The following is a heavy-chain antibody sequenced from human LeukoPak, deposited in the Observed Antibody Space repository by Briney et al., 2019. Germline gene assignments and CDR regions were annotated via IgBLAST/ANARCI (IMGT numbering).Heavy chain of an antibody. V-gene: IGHV3-23*01. D-gene: IGHD1-26*01. CDR1: EFSVGSNY. CDR3: AKDLGFIVGGGY. J-gene: IGHJ4*02. Sequence: GGSLRLSCAASEFSVGSNYMTWVRQAPGKGLEWVSSISGSGASTYYADSVKGRFTISRDNSKNTLYLQMNSLRAEDTAVYYCAKDLGFIVGGGYWGQGTLVTVSS. CDR2: ISGSGAST.